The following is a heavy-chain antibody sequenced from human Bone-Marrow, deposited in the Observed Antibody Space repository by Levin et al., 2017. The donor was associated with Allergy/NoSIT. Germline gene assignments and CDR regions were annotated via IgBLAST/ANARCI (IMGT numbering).Heavy chain of an antibody. CDR3: ARGRLTVMELAFDY. D-gene: IGHD3-22*01. CDR2: ISYDGNNK. J-gene: IGHJ4*01. V-gene: IGHV3-30-3*01. Sequence: GESLKISCAASGFPFSYYSMHWVRQAPGKGLEWVAVISYDGNNKNYADSVKGRFTISRDTSKNTLYVQMNSLRGEDTAVYYCARGRLTVMELAFDYWGQGALVTVSS. CDR1: GFPFSYYS.